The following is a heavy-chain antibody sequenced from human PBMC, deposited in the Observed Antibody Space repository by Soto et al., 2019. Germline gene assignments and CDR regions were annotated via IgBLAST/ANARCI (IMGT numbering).Heavy chain of an antibody. CDR2: ISLNSGTI. D-gene: IGHD3-9*01. CDR1: GFSFDKYA. J-gene: IGHJ6*03. V-gene: IGHV3-9*01. Sequence: GGSLRLSCAASGFSFDKYAMHWVRQVPGKGLEWVSGISLNSGTIGYADSVKGRFTISRDNAKNSLYLQMNSLRAEDTALYYCVKEATTYYDISYYMDVWGKGTTVTVSS. CDR3: VKEATTYYDISYYMDV.